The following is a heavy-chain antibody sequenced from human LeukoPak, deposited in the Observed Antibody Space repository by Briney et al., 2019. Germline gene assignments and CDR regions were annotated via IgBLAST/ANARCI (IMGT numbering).Heavy chain of an antibody. Sequence: GGSLRLSCAASGFTFSSYWMSWVRPAPGEGLGGVANIKQDGGEKYYVDSVKGRFTISRDNAKNSLYLQMNSLRAEDTAVYYCARGGPRSTSAVDYWGQGTLVTVSS. CDR3: ARGGPRSTSAVDY. CDR1: GFTFSSYW. CDR2: IKQDGGEK. D-gene: IGHD2-2*01. V-gene: IGHV3-7*01. J-gene: IGHJ4*02.